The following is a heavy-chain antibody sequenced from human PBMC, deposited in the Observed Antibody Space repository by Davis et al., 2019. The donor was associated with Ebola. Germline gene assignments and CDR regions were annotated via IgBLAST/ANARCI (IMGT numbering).Heavy chain of an antibody. CDR3: ARDGQQQLLVDTWFDP. CDR1: GYTFTAYF. CDR2: INPKSGAT. D-gene: IGHD6-13*01. Sequence: ASVKVSCKASGYTFTAYFMHWIRQAPGQGLEWMGRINPKSGATKYAQKFQGRVTITRDSSINTAHMELVKLTSDDTAVYFCARDGQQQLLVDTWFDPWGQGTLVTVSS. V-gene: IGHV1-2*06. J-gene: IGHJ5*02.